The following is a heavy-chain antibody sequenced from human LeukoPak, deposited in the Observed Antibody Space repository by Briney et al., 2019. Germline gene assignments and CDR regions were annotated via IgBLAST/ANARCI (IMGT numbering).Heavy chain of an antibody. CDR3: ARKYCSSTSCYLPWGYYYYGMDV. D-gene: IGHD2-2*01. V-gene: IGHV1-8*01. J-gene: IGHJ6*02. CDR2: MNPNSGNT. CDR1: GYTFTSYD. Sequence: ASVEVSCKASGYTFTSYDINWVRQATGQGLEWMGWMNPNSGNTGYAQKFQGRVTMTRNTSISTAYMELSSLRSEDTAVYYCARKYCSSTSCYLPWGYYYYGMDVWGQGTTVTVSS.